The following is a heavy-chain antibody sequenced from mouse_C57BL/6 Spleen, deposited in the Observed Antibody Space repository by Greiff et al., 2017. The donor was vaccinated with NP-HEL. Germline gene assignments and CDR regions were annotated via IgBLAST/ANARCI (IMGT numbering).Heavy chain of an antibody. D-gene: IGHD4-1*01. V-gene: IGHV5-16*01. Sequence: EVQRVESEGGLVQPGSSMKLSCTASGFTFSDYYMAWVRQVPEKGLEWVANINYDGSSTYYLDSLKSRFIISRDNAKNILYLQMSSLKSEDTATYYCARDRGLGFYYFDYWGQGTTLTVSS. CDR1: GFTFSDYY. J-gene: IGHJ2*01. CDR3: ARDRGLGFYYFDY. CDR2: INYDGSST.